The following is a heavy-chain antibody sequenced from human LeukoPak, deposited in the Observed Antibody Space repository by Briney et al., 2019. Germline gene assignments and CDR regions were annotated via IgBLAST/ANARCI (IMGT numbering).Heavy chain of an antibody. CDR2: ISSSSSYI. V-gene: IGHV3-21*01. D-gene: IGHD3-16*01. CDR3: ASSRGGDAFDI. J-gene: IGHJ3*02. Sequence: GGSLRLSCAASGFTFSSYSMNWVRQAPGKGLEWVSSISSSSSYIYYADSVKGRFTISRDNAKNSLYLQMNSLRAEDTAVYYCASSRGGDAFDIWGQGTMVTVSS. CDR1: GFTFSSYS.